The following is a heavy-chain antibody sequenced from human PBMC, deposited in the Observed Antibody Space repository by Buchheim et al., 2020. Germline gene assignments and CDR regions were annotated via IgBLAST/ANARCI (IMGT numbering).Heavy chain of an antibody. J-gene: IGHJ4*02. V-gene: IGHV4-61*02. CDR1: GGSISSGSYY. CDR3: ASTRYSSSWYYFDY. CDR2: IYTSGST. Sequence: QVQLQESGPGLVKPSQTLSLTCIVSGGSISSGSYYWSWIRQPAGKGLEWIGRIYTSGSTNYNPSLKSRVTISVDTSKNQFSLKLSSVTAADTAVYYCASTRYSSSWYYFDYWGQGTL. D-gene: IGHD6-13*01.